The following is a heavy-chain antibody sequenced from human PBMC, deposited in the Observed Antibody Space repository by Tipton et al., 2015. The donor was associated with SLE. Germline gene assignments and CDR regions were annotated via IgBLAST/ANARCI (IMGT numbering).Heavy chain of an antibody. J-gene: IGHJ3*02. V-gene: IGHV4-59*01. Sequence: TLSLTCTVSGGSISSYYWSWIRQPPGKGLEWIGYIYYSGSTNYNPSLKSRVTISVDTSKNQFSLKLSSVTAADTAVYYCARGQGGFSSSWSPSAFDIWGQGTMVTVSS. CDR3: ARGQGGFSSSWSPSAFDI. D-gene: IGHD6-13*01. CDR2: IYYSGST. CDR1: GGSISSYY.